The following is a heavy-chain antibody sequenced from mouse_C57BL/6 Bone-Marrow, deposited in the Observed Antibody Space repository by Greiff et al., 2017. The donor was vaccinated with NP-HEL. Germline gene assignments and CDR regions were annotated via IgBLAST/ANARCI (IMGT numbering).Heavy chain of an antibody. V-gene: IGHV1-82*01. J-gene: IGHJ2*01. D-gene: IGHD1-1*01. CDR2: IYPGDGDT. CDR3: ARLYGRRMYYFDY. CDR1: GYAFSSSW. Sequence: QVQLQQSGPELVKPGASVKISCKASGYAFSSSWMNWVKQRPGKGLEWIGRIYPGDGDTNYNGKFKGKATLTAYKSSSTAYMQLSSLSSEDSAVYFCARLYGRRMYYFDYWGQGTTLTVSS.